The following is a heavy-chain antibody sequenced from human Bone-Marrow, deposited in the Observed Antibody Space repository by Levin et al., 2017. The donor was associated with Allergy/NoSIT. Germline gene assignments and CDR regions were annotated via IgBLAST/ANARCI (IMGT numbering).Heavy chain of an antibody. Sequence: SETLSLTCSVSGGSISSGSYYWTWIRQPAGKGLEWIGRIYTSGSTSYNPSLKSRVTISVDTSKNQFSLKLSSVTAADTAVYYCARGVHTSELLWFDPWGQGTLVTVSS. J-gene: IGHJ5*02. CDR3: ARGVHTSELLWFDP. CDR1: GGSISSGSYY. V-gene: IGHV4-61*02. CDR2: IYTSGST. D-gene: IGHD2-15*01.